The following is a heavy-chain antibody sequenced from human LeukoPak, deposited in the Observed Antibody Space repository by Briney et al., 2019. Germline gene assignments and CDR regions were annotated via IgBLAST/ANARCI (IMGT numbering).Heavy chain of an antibody. D-gene: IGHD5-24*01. J-gene: IGHJ3*01. V-gene: IGHV3-23*01. CDR3: ARDIQLST. CDR1: GFTFSNSA. Sequence: PGGSLRLSRAASGFTFSNSAMSWVRQAPGKGLEWVSLISFSGGSTYYADSVKGRFTISRDNSKDMLYLQMNSLRAEDTAIYYCARDIQLSTWGLGTMVTVSS. CDR2: ISFSGGST.